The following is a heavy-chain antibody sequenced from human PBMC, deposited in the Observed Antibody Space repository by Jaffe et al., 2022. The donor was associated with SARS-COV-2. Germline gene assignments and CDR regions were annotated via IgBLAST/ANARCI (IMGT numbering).Heavy chain of an antibody. CDR3: AKVMGVDYDYVWGSYPLDY. Sequence: EVQLLESGGGLVQPGGSLRLSCAASGFTFSSYAMSWVRQAPGKGLEWVSAISGSGGSTYYADSVKGRFTISRDNSKNTLYLQMNSLRAEDTAVYYCAKVMGVDYDYVWGSYPLDYWGQGTLVTVSS. D-gene: IGHD3-16*02. V-gene: IGHV3-23*01. CDR1: GFTFSSYA. J-gene: IGHJ4*02. CDR2: ISGSGGST.